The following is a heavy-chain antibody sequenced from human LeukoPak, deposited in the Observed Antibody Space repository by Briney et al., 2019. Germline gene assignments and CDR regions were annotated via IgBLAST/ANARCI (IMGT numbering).Heavy chain of an antibody. CDR3: ARHGRWELPDY. D-gene: IGHD1-26*01. CDR2: IYYSGST. J-gene: IGHJ4*02. V-gene: IGHV4-39*01. CDR1: GGSISSSSYY. Sequence: SETLSLTCTASGGSISSSSYYWGWIRQPPGKGLEWIGSIYYSGSTYYNPSLKSRVTISVDTSKNQFSLKLSSVTAADTAVYYCARHGRWELPDYWGQGTLVTVSS.